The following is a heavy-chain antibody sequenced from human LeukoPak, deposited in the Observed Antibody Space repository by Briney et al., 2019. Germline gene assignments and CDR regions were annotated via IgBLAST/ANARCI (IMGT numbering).Heavy chain of an antibody. CDR3: ARGAVPAAIVWFDP. J-gene: IGHJ5*02. Sequence: PSQTLSHTCAVSGGSISSGGYSWSWIRQPPGKGLEWIGYIYHSGSTYYNPSLKSRVTISVDRSKNQFSLKLSSVTAADTAVYYCARGAVPAAIVWFDPWGQGTLVTVSS. D-gene: IGHD2-2*01. CDR1: GGSISSGGYS. V-gene: IGHV4-30-2*01. CDR2: IYHSGST.